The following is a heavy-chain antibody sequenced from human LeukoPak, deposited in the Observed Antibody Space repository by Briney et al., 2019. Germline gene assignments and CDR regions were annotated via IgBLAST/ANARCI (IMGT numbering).Heavy chain of an antibody. V-gene: IGHV5-51*01. CDR3: ARLDGYSYRQTLDV. Sequence: GESLKISCKASGYNFTIYWIGWVRQMPGKGLEWMGVIYPGVSDTRYSPSFQGQVTISADKSISTAYLQWSSLKASDTAMYYCARLDGYSYRQTLDVWGKGTTVTISS. D-gene: IGHD5-18*01. CDR2: IYPGVSDT. CDR1: GYNFTIYW. J-gene: IGHJ6*04.